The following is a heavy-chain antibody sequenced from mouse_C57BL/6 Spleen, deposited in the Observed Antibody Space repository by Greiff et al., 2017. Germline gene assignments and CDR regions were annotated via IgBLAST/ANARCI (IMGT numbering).Heavy chain of an antibody. J-gene: IGHJ2*01. CDR2: IHPNSGST. Sequence: VQLQQPGAELVKPGASVKLSCKASGYTFTSYWMHWVKQRPGQGLEWIGMIHPNSGSTNYNEKFKSKATLTVDKSSSTAYMQLSSLTSEDSAVYYCARSSYYYGSPYLDYWGQGTTLTVAS. D-gene: IGHD1-1*01. CDR3: ARSSYYYGSPYLDY. V-gene: IGHV1-64*01. CDR1: GYTFTSYW.